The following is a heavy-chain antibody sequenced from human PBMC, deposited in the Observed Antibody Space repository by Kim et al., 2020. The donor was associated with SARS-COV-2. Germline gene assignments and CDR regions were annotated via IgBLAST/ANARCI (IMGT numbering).Heavy chain of an antibody. D-gene: IGHD3-22*01. J-gene: IGHJ4*02. V-gene: IGHV3-23*01. Sequence: TDYADSVKGRFTISSDNSKNTLYLQMNSLRAEDTAVYYCAHFDTGPPQAQWGQGTLVTVSS. CDR2: T. CDR3: AHFDTGPPQAQ.